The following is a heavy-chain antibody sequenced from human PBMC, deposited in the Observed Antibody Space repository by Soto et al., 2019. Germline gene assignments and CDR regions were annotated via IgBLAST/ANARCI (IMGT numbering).Heavy chain of an antibody. D-gene: IGHD2-2*01. CDR1: GFTFRSYS. Sequence: EVQLVESGGGLVKPGGSLRLSCAVSGFTFRSYSLTWVRQAPGKGLQWVSSISSTGAYIYYADSVNGRFTTSRESAKNSVYLQMNSLRAEDTAVYYCTRHLVVTEAYSWAFDIWGQGTMVTVSS. V-gene: IGHV3-21*01. CDR3: TRHLVVTEAYSWAFDI. CDR2: ISSTGAYI. J-gene: IGHJ3*02.